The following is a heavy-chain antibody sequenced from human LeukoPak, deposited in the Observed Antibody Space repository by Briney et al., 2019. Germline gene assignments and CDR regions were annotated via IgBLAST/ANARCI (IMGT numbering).Heavy chain of an antibody. J-gene: IGHJ4*02. CDR3: ARGRWFGELLDY. CDR1: GYTFTGYY. Sequence: ASVTVSCKASGYTFTGYYMHWVRQAPGQGLEWMGWINPNSGGTNYAQKLQGRVTMTTDTSTSTAYMELRSLRSDDTAVYYCARGRWFGELLDYWGQGTLVTVSS. V-gene: IGHV1-2*02. CDR2: INPNSGGT. D-gene: IGHD3-10*01.